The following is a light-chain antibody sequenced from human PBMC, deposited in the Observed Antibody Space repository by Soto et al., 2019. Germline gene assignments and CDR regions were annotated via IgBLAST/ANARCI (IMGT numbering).Light chain of an antibody. V-gene: IGKV3-15*01. CDR3: QQYNNWPSWT. CDR1: QSVSSY. CDR2: DAS. J-gene: IGKJ1*01. Sequence: EIVLTQSPATLSLSPGERATLSCRASQSVSSYLAWYQQKPGQAPRLLIYDASTRAAGIPDRFSGSGSGTEFTLTISRLQSEDSAIYYCQQYNNWPSWTFGQGTKVDI.